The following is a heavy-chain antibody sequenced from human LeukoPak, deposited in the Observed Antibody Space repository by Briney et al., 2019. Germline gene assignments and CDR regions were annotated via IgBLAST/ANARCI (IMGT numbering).Heavy chain of an antibody. CDR1: GGSISSSSYY. CDR2: IYYSGST. CDR3: ARVRRRSAPSWIQLWLFDY. V-gene: IGHV4-39*07. Sequence: PSETLSLTCTVSGGSISSSSYYWGWIRQPPGKGLEWIGSIYYSGSTYYNPSLKSRVTISVDTSKNQFSLKLSSVTAADTAVYYCARVRRRSAPSWIQLWLFDYWGQGTLVTVSS. J-gene: IGHJ4*02. D-gene: IGHD5-18*01.